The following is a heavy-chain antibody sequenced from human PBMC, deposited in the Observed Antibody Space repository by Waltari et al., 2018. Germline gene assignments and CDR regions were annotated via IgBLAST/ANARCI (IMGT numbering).Heavy chain of an antibody. D-gene: IGHD2-15*01. V-gene: IGHV1-69*05. J-gene: IGHJ6*02. CDR2: IIPSFGTA. CDR1: GGTLSSYA. CDR3: AQGVASMDYYYGMDV. Sequence: QVQLVQSGAEVMKPGSSVKVSCKASGGTLSSYANRWVRQAPGQGLECMGGIIPSFGTAHYAQKFQGRVTITTDESTSTAYMELSSLRSEDTAGYYCAQGVASMDYYYGMDVWGQGTTVTVSS.